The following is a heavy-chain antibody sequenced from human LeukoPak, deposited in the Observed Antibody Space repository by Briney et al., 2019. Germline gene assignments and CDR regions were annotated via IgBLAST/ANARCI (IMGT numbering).Heavy chain of an antibody. CDR3: ARVALAAGSFWFDY. Sequence: SETLSLTCTVSGGSISSYYWSWIRQPPGKGLEWIGYIYYSGSTNYNPSLKSRVTISVDTSKNQFSLKLSSVTAADTAVYYCARVALAAGSFWFDYWGQGTLVTVSS. D-gene: IGHD6-13*01. CDR2: IYYSGST. J-gene: IGHJ4*02. V-gene: IGHV4-59*01. CDR1: GGSISSYY.